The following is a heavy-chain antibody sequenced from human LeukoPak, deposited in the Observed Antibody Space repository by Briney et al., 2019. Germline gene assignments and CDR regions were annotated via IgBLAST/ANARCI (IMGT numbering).Heavy chain of an antibody. CDR1: GFTFSSYD. CDR3: AKEGSNGDFDY. Sequence: GGSLRLSCAASGFTFSSYDMHWVRQAPGKGMEWVTVISYDGSNKYYGDSVKGRFTISRDNSKNTLYLKMNSLRAEDTAVYYCAKEGSNGDFDYWGQGTLVTVSS. D-gene: IGHD1-26*01. J-gene: IGHJ4*02. V-gene: IGHV3-30*18. CDR2: ISYDGSNK.